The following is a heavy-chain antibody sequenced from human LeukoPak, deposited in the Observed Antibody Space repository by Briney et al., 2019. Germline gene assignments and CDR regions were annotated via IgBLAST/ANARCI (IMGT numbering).Heavy chain of an antibody. CDR3: ARYWITGSQGFFDY. J-gene: IGHJ4*02. CDR1: GGSISSYY. V-gene: IGHV4-59*08. D-gene: IGHD1-20*01. CDR2: IYYSGST. Sequence: SETLSLTCTVSGGSISSYYWSWIRQPPGKGLERIGYIYYSGSTNYNPSLKSRVTISVDTSKNQFSLKLSSVTAADTAVYYCARYWITGSQGFFDYWGQGTLVTVSS.